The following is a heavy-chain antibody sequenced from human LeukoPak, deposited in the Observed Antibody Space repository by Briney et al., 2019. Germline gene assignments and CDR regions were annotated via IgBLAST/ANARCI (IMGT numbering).Heavy chain of an antibody. Sequence: SETLSLTCIVSGGSISSGSYYWIWIRQPDGKGLEWIGRIYTSGSTNYNPSLKSRVTMSVDTSKNQFSLKLSSVTAADTAVYYCARVRYSSGNYFDYWGQGTLVTVSS. CDR2: IYTSGST. CDR1: GGSISSGSYY. CDR3: ARVRYSSGNYFDY. V-gene: IGHV4-61*02. D-gene: IGHD6-19*01. J-gene: IGHJ4*02.